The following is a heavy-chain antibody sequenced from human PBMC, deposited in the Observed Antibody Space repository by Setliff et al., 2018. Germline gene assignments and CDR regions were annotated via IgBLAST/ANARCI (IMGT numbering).Heavy chain of an antibody. CDR1: GFPFSTYW. CDR3: FGAGTCSY. V-gene: IGHV3-7*01. Sequence: PGGSLRLSCAASGFPFSTYWLNWVRQAPGKGLEWVANIKQDGSEKYYVDSVNGRVTIAKDNAENSLYLQMDSLRAEDTAVYYCFGAGTCSYWGQGTLVTVSS. CDR2: IKQDGSEK. J-gene: IGHJ4*02. D-gene: IGHD3-10*01.